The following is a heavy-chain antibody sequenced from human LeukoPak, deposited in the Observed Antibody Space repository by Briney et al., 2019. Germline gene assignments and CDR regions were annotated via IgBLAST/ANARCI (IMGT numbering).Heavy chain of an antibody. Sequence: PGGSLRLSCAASGFTFRSYAMHWVRQAPGKGLEWVAVISYDGSNKYYADSVKGRFTISRDNSKNTLYLQMNSLRAEDTAVYYCARDRPSGDTYYFASWGQGTLVTVSS. CDR3: ARDRPSGDTYYFAS. CDR2: ISYDGSNK. CDR1: GFTFRSYA. D-gene: IGHD2-15*01. J-gene: IGHJ4*02. V-gene: IGHV3-30*04.